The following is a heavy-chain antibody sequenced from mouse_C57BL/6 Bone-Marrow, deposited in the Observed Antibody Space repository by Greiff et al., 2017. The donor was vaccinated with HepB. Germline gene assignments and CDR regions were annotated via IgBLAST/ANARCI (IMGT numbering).Heavy chain of an antibody. CDR3: ARWGSSPAWFAY. CDR1: GYTFTSYW. Sequence: VQLQQPGAELVKPGASVKLSCKASGYTFTSYWMQWVKQRPGQGLEWIGEIDPSDSYTNYNQKFKGKATLTVDTSSSTAYMQLSSLTSEDSAVYYCARWGSSPAWFAYWGQGTLVTVSA. V-gene: IGHV1-50*01. J-gene: IGHJ3*01. D-gene: IGHD1-1*01. CDR2: IDPSDSYT.